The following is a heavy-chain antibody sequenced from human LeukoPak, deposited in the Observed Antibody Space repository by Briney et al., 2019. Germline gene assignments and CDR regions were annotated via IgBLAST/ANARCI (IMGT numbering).Heavy chain of an antibody. CDR2: ISYAGSNK. D-gene: IGHD6-13*01. J-gene: IGHJ5*02. Sequence: GTSLRLSCAASGXTFSTYGVHWVRQAPGKGLEWVAVISYAGSNKYYADSVKGRFGISRDNVKNTLYLQMNSLRAEDTAVYFCAREQPGPWGQGTLVTVSS. CDR1: GXTFSTYG. V-gene: IGHV3-30*03. CDR3: AREQPGP.